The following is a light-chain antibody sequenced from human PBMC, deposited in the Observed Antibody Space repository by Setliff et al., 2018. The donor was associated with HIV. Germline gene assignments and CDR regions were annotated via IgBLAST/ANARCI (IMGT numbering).Light chain of an antibody. J-gene: IGLJ1*01. Sequence: QSVLTQPPSVSGSPGQSVTISCTGTSSDVGNYNRVSWYQQPPGAAPKLIIYEVSNRPSGVPDRFSGSKSGSTASLTISGLQAEDEALYFCSSYTSIITFVFGTGTKVTVL. CDR2: EVS. CDR1: SSDVGNYNR. V-gene: IGLV2-18*02. CDR3: SSYTSIITFV.